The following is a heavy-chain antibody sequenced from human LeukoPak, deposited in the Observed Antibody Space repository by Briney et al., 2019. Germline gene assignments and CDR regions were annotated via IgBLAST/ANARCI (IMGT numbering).Heavy chain of an antibody. CDR2: ISISSSYI. J-gene: IGHJ1*01. V-gene: IGHV3-21*01. CDR1: GFTFSSYS. Sequence: WGSLRLSCAASGFTFSSYSMNWVRQAPGKGLEWVSSISISSSYIYYADSVKGRFTISRDNAKNSLYLQMNSLRAEDTAVYYCASPGYSSSWYGYFQHWGQGTLVTVSS. CDR3: ASPGYSSSWYGYFQH. D-gene: IGHD6-13*01.